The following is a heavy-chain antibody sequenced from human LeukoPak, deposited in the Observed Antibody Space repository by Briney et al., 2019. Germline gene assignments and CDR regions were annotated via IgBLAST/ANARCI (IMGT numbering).Heavy chain of an antibody. J-gene: IGHJ6*02. CDR3: ARFYGGNRDDYHYGLDV. CDR2: IYYSGSA. Sequence: SETLSLTCTVSGGSISSYYWSWIRQPPGKGLEWIGYIYYSGSANYNPSLKSRVTISVDTSKNQFSLKLSSVTAADTAVYYCARFYGGNRDDYHYGLDVWGQGTTVTVSS. D-gene: IGHD4-23*01. CDR1: GGSISSYY. V-gene: IGHV4-59*08.